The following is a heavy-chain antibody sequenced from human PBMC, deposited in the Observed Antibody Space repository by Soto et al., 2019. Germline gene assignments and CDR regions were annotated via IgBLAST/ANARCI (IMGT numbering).Heavy chain of an antibody. CDR3: ARDRIYSGYDLSYYFDY. CDR1: GFTFSSYG. V-gene: IGHV3-33*01. Sequence: PGGSLILSCAASGFTFSSYGVHWVRQAPGKGLEWVAVIWYDGSNKYYADSVKGRFTISRDNSKNTLYLQMNSLRAEDTAVYYCARDRIYSGYDLSYYFDYWGQGTLVTVSS. D-gene: IGHD5-12*01. J-gene: IGHJ4*02. CDR2: IWYDGSNK.